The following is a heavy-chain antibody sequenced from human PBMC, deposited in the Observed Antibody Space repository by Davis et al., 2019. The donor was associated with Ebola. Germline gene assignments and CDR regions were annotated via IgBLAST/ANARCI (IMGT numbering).Heavy chain of an antibody. D-gene: IGHD6-13*01. CDR1: GFTFSSYT. J-gene: IGHJ2*01. CDR3: AKGGYSSTWHYWYFDL. Sequence: GGSLRLSCAASGFTFSSYTMNWVRQAPGKGLEWVSSISSTSNYIYYAESMKGRFTISRDNSKNTLSLQMNSLRPEEDTAVFYCAKGGYSSTWHYWYFDLWGRGTLVTVSS. CDR2: ISSTSNYI. V-gene: IGHV3-21*01.